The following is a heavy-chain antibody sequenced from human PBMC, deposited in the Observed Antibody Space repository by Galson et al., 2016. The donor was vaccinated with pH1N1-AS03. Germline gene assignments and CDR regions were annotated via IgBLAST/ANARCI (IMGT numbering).Heavy chain of an antibody. CDR2: IWYDGSNK. J-gene: IGHJ5*02. CDR1: GFSFSTFG. Sequence: SLRLSCAGSGFSFSTFGMYWVRQAPGRGLEWVASIWYDGSNKYYLDSVKGRFTISRDNSQDTLYLQMNSLRADDTAVYYCAKDRVSNTSYRFDPWGQGTLVIVSS. D-gene: IGHD2-2*01. CDR3: AKDRVSNTSYRFDP. V-gene: IGHV3-33*06.